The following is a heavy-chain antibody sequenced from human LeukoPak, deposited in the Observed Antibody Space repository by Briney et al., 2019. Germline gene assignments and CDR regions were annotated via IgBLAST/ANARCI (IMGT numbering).Heavy chain of an antibody. CDR2: IYYSGST. V-gene: IGHV4-30-4*01. Sequence: PSQTLSLTCTVSGGSISSGDYYWSWIRQPPGKGLAWIGYIYYSGSTYYNPSLKSRVTISVDTSKNQFSLKLSSVTAADTAVYYCAREGVLWFGELPYWGQGALVTVSS. CDR3: AREGVLWFGELPY. CDR1: GGSISSGDYY. J-gene: IGHJ4*02. D-gene: IGHD3-10*01.